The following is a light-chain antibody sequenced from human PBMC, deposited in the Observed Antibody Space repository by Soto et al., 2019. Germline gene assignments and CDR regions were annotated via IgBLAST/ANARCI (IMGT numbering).Light chain of an antibody. Sequence: QSALTKPRSVSGSPGQSVTISCTGTSSDVGGYNYVSWYQQRPGKAPKLIIYDVTERPSGVPDRFSGSKSGNRASLNISGLQADDEADYYCSSYAGTYAFGVFGTGTKVTVL. CDR1: SSDVGGYNY. CDR2: DVT. J-gene: IGLJ1*01. CDR3: SSYAGTYAFGV. V-gene: IGLV2-11*01.